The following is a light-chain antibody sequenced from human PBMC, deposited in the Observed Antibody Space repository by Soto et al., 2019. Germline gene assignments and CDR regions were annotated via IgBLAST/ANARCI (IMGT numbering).Light chain of an antibody. CDR3: AAWDGSLNGVV. CDR1: SSNIGSNT. V-gene: IGLV1-44*01. J-gene: IGLJ3*02. CDR2: SNV. Sequence: QSVLTQAPSVSGTPGQRVTISCSGSSSNIGSNTVSWYQQVPGTAPKVLIYSNVQRPSGVPDLFSGSKSGTSASLAIGGLQSEDDADYYCAAWDGSLNGVVFGGGTKLTVL.